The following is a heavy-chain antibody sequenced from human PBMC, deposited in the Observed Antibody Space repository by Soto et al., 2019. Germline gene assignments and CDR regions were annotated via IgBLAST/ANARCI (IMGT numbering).Heavy chain of an antibody. CDR1: GGSFSGYY. J-gene: IGHJ4*02. Sequence: SETLSLTCAVYGGSFSGYYWSWIRQPPGKGLEWIGEINHSGSTNYNPSLKSRVTISVDTSKNQFSLKLSSVTAADTAVYYCARVRGYYGSGRHFDYWGRGTLVTVSS. V-gene: IGHV4-34*01. D-gene: IGHD3-10*01. CDR3: ARVRGYYGSGRHFDY. CDR2: INHSGST.